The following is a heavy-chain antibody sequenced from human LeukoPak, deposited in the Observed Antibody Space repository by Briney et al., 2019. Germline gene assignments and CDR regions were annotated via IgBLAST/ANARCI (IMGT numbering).Heavy chain of an antibody. D-gene: IGHD6-13*01. Sequence: RASVKVSCKASGYTFTGYYMHWVRQAPGQGLEWMGWINPNSGGTNYAQKFQGRVTMTRDTSISTAYMELSRLRSDDTAVYYCARDIAAERYFDYWGQGTLVTVSS. V-gene: IGHV1-2*02. CDR1: GYTFTGYY. CDR3: ARDIAAERYFDY. J-gene: IGHJ4*02. CDR2: INPNSGGT.